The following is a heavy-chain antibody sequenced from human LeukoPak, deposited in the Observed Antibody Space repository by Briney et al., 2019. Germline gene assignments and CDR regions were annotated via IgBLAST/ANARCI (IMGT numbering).Heavy chain of an antibody. CDR3: ASTWGHYYDSSGYYALSFDY. V-gene: IGHV3-48*01. CDR1: GFTFSSYS. CDR2: ISSSSSTI. Sequence: GGSLRLSCAASGFTFSSYSMNWVRQAPGKGLEWVSSISSSSSTIYYADSVKGRFTISRDNAKNSLYLQMNSLRAEDTAVYYCASTWGHYYDSSGYYALSFDYWGQGTLVTVPS. J-gene: IGHJ4*02. D-gene: IGHD3-22*01.